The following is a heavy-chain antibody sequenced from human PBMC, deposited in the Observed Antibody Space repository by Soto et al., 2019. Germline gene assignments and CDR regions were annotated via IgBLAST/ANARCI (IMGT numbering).Heavy chain of an antibody. J-gene: IGHJ4*02. CDR2: IWYDGSNK. CDR1: GFTFSSYG. CDR3: ARERHHIVLD. D-gene: IGHD5-12*01. V-gene: IGHV3-33*01. Sequence: QVQLVESGGGVVQPGRSLRLSCAASGFTFSSYGMHWVRQAPGKGLEWVAVIWYDGSNKYYADSVKGRFTISRDNSKYTLYLQMNSLRAEDTAVYYCARERHHIVLDWGQGTLVTVSS.